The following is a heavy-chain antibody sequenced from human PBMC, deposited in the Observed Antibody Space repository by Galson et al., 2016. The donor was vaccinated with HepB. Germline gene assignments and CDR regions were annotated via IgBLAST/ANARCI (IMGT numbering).Heavy chain of an antibody. CDR2: IHYSGNT. Sequence: TLSLTCTVSGGSISSDSHYWSWIRQPPGKGPEWIGYIHYSGNTYYGPSLKSRLSMSIDTSKKQFSLKLSSVTAADTAVYYCARQRVATYYYGSGNHYNNHYFNYWGRGTLVTVSS. CDR1: GGSISSDSHY. CDR3: ARQRVATYYYGSGNHYNNHYFNY. J-gene: IGHJ4*02. V-gene: IGHV4-31*03. D-gene: IGHD3-10*01.